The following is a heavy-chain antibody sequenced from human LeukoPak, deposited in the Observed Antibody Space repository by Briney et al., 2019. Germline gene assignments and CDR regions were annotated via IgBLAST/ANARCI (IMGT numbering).Heavy chain of an antibody. CDR3: ARDEDYYDINYFDY. CDR1: GFTFSSYW. V-gene: IGHV3-7*01. Sequence: GGSLGLSCAASGFTFSSYWMSWVRQAPGKGLEWVANIKQDGSEKYYVDSVKGRFTISRDNAKNSLYLQMNSLRAEDTAVYYCARDEDYYDINYFDYWGQGTLVTVSS. J-gene: IGHJ4*02. CDR2: IKQDGSEK. D-gene: IGHD3-22*01.